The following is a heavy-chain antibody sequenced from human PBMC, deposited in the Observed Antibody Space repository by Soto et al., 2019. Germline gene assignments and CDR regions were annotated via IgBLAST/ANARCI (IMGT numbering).Heavy chain of an antibody. V-gene: IGHV4-61*01. CDR1: GGSISSGSYY. Sequence: QVQLQESGPGLVKPSETLPLTCTVSGGSISSGSYYYIWIRQPPGKGLEWIGFVYYTGSTIYNPSLKSRVTISVDTSKNQFSLKLGSVTAADTAVYYCARGGTRDGMDVWGQGTTVTVSS. CDR3: ARGGTRDGMDV. J-gene: IGHJ6*02. CDR2: VYYTGST. D-gene: IGHD2-2*01.